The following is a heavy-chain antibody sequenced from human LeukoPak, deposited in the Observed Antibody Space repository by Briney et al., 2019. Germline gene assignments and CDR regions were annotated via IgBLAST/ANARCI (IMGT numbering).Heavy chain of an antibody. Sequence: GGSLRLSCAASGFTFSTYSMNWVRQAPGKGLEWVSSTSSSNVYTYYADSLKGRFTISRDNAKNSLYLHLNSLRAEDTAVYYCARVSQRGYCSSTSCPYDAFDIWGQGTMVTVSS. V-gene: IGHV3-21*01. J-gene: IGHJ3*02. CDR1: GFTFSTYS. CDR3: ARVSQRGYCSSTSCPYDAFDI. D-gene: IGHD2-2*01. CDR2: TSSSNVYT.